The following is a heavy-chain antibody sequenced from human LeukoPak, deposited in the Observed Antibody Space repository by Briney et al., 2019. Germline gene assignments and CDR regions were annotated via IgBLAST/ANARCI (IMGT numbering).Heavy chain of an antibody. D-gene: IGHD4-17*01. V-gene: IGHV3-11*04. CDR3: ARDPTPVYMTTVFVYYYYMDV. Sequence: PGGSLRLSCATSGFTFSDYYMSWIRQAPGKGLEWVSYISSSGSPIYYADSVKGRFTISRDNAKNSLYLQMNSLRAEDTAVYYCARDPTPVYMTTVFVYYYYMDVWGKGTTVTISS. CDR1: GFTFSDYY. J-gene: IGHJ6*03. CDR2: ISSSGSPI.